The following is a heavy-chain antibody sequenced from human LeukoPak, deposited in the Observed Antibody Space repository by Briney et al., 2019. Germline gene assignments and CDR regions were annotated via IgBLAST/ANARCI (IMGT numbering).Heavy chain of an antibody. V-gene: IGHV3-21*01. D-gene: IGHD1-1*01. CDR1: GFTFSSYS. CDR3: ARGGAGRTEDDVFDI. Sequence: GGSLRLSCTASGFTFSSYSMNWVRQAPGKGLEWVSSISSGSSVIFYADSVKGRFTISRDNAKNSLSLQMNSLRAEDTAVYYCARGGAGRTEDDVFDIWGQGTMVTVSS. CDR2: ISSGSSVI. J-gene: IGHJ3*02.